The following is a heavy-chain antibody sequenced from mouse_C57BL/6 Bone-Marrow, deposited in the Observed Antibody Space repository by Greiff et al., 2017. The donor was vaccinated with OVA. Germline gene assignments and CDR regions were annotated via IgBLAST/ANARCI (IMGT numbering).Heavy chain of an antibody. Sequence: QVQLKQSGPELVKPGASVKISCTASGYAFSSSWMNWVKQRPGKGLEWIGRIYPGDGATNYNGQFKGKATLTADKSSSTAYMQLSSLTSEDSAVYFCAREDDYDWYFDVWGTGTTVTVSS. J-gene: IGHJ1*03. D-gene: IGHD2-4*01. V-gene: IGHV1-82*01. CDR2: IYPGDGAT. CDR1: GYAFSSSW. CDR3: AREDDYDWYFDV.